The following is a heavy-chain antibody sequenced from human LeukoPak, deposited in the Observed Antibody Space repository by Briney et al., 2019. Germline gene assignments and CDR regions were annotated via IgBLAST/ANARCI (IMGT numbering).Heavy chain of an antibody. CDR3: ARVPGSRDGYRGAFDY. J-gene: IGHJ4*02. D-gene: IGHD5-24*01. CDR2: IYYSGST. CDR1: GGSISSYY. Sequence: SETLSLTCTVSGGSISSYYWSWMRQPPGKGLEWIGYIYYSGSTNYNPSLKSRVTISVDTSKNQFSLKLSSVTAADTAVYYCARVPGSRDGYRGAFDYWGQGTLVTVSS. V-gene: IGHV4-59*01.